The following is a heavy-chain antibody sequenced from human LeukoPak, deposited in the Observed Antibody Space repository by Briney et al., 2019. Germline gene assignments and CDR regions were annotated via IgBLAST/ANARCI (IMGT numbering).Heavy chain of an antibody. CDR3: ARVQDSSGWPDAFDI. CDR1: GGTFSSYA. J-gene: IGHJ3*02. Sequence: ASVKVSCKASGGTFSSYAISWVRQAPGQGLEWMGGIIPIFGTANYAQKFQGRVTITADESTSTAYMELSSLRSEDTAVYYCARVQDSSGWPDAFDIWGQGTMVTVSS. CDR2: IIPIFGTA. D-gene: IGHD6-19*01. V-gene: IGHV1-69*13.